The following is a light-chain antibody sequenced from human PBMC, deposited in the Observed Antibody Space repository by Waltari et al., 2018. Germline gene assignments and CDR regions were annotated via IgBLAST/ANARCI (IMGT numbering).Light chain of an antibody. J-gene: IGLJ7*01. CDR2: EAM. CDR3: GTWDSSLSGAV. Sequence: QSVLTQPPSVSAAPGQRVTISCSGGSSNIGNNYVSWYRQFPGTAPKLLIYEAMVRPSGIPCRFSGSKSGTSATLDITGLQAGDEADYYCGTWDSSLSGAVFGGGTHLTVL. CDR1: SSNIGNNY. V-gene: IGLV1-51*02.